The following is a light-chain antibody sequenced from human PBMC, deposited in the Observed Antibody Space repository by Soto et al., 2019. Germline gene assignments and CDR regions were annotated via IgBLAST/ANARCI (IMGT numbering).Light chain of an antibody. CDR1: QGVGSY. Sequence: TQSPATLSVSPGERATLSCRASQGVGSYLAWYQQKPGQAPRLLIYDASNRATGIPARFSGSGSGTDFTLTISSLEPEDFAVYYCQQRSNWPPITFGQGTRLEIK. J-gene: IGKJ5*01. V-gene: IGKV3-11*01. CDR3: QQRSNWPPIT. CDR2: DAS.